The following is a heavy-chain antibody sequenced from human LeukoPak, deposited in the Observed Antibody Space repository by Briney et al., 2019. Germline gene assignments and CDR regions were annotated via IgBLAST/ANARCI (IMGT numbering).Heavy chain of an antibody. CDR3: ARDRVMVRGVIIRNDY. CDR2: ISSSSSTI. V-gene: IGHV3-48*02. CDR1: GFTFSSYS. D-gene: IGHD3-10*01. Sequence: GGSLRLSCAASGFTFSSYSMNWVRQAPGKGLEWVSYISSSSSTIYYADSVKGRFTISRDNAKNSLYLQMNSLRDEDTAVYYCARDRVMVRGVIIRNDYWGQGTLVTVSS. J-gene: IGHJ4*02.